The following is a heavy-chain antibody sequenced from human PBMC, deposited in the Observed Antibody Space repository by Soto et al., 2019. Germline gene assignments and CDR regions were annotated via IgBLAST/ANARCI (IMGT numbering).Heavy chain of an antibody. J-gene: IGHJ6*02. Sequence: EVQLVESGGGLVQPGGSLRLSCAASGFTFSDYYMDWVRQAPGKGLEWVGRARNKANSHTTEYAASVRGRFTISRDDSKNSLYLQMDSLKTEDTAVYYCTRDLVAGTPGGLDVWGQGTTLTVSS. V-gene: IGHV3-72*01. CDR3: TRDLVAGTPGGLDV. D-gene: IGHD6-19*01. CDR2: ARNKANSHTT. CDR1: GFTFSDYY.